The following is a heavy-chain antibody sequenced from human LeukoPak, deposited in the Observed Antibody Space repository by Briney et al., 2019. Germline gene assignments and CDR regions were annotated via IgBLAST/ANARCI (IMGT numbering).Heavy chain of an antibody. D-gene: IGHD4-17*01. V-gene: IGHV4-30-4*01. CDR3: ARQIYGDLYYFDY. J-gene: IGHJ4*02. CDR1: GGSISSGVYY. CDR2: IYYSGSS. Sequence: SQTLPLPCTVSGGSISSGVYYWTWIRQPPGKGLEWIGYIYYSGSSYYIPSLKSRVTMSVDTSKNQFSLRLSSVTAADTAVYYCARQIYGDLYYFDYWGQGSLVTVSS.